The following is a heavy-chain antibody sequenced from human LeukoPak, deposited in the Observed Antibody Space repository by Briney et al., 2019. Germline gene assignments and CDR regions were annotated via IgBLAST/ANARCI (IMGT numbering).Heavy chain of an antibody. J-gene: IGHJ4*02. CDR1: GFTFSSYG. CDR3: AKTAAGTGPRVYYFDY. CDR2: IRYDGSNK. Sequence: GGSLRLSCAASGFTFSSYGMHWVRQAPGKGLEWVAFIRYDGSNKYYADSVKGRFTISRDNSKNTLYLQMNSLRAEDTAVYYCAKTAAGTGPRVYYFDYWGQGTLVTVSS. D-gene: IGHD6-13*01. V-gene: IGHV3-30*02.